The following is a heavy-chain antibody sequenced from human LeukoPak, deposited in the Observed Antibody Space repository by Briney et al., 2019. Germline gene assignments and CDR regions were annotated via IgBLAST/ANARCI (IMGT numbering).Heavy chain of an antibody. D-gene: IGHD6-19*01. V-gene: IGHV4-34*01. J-gene: IGHJ6*02. CDR2: INHSGST. Sequence: PSETLSLTCAVYGGSFSGYYWSWIRQPPGKGLEWIGEINHSGSTNYNPSLKNRVTISVDTSKNQFSLKLSSVTAADTAVYYCARGDSGWYYYYYGMDVWGQGTTVTVSS. CDR1: GGSFSGYY. CDR3: ARGDSGWYYYYYGMDV.